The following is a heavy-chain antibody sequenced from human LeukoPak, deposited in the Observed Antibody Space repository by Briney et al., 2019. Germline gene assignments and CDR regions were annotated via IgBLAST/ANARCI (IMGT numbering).Heavy chain of an antibody. Sequence: PSETLSLTCAVYGGSFSGYYWSWIRQPPGKGLEWIGEINHSGSTNYNPSLKSQVTISVDTSKNQFSLKLSSVTAADTAVYYCARGRGDYVWGSYRHGLNYWGQGTLVTVSS. CDR3: ARGRGDYVWGSYRHGLNY. CDR2: INHSGST. V-gene: IGHV4-34*01. J-gene: IGHJ4*02. D-gene: IGHD3-16*02. CDR1: GGSFSGYY.